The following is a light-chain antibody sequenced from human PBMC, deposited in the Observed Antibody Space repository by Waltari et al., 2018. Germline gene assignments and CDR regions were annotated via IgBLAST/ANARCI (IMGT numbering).Light chain of an antibody. CDR1: QSITSN. CDR2: GAS. V-gene: IGKV3-15*01. CDR3: HQYNNWPGT. Sequence: VMTQFPATLSLSTGESATLFCRASQSITSNLAWYQQKPGQAPRLLMYGASIRAPGIPARVSGSGSGTEFTLTISSLQSEDFAVYYCHQYNNWPGTFGQGTKLEIK. J-gene: IGKJ2*02.